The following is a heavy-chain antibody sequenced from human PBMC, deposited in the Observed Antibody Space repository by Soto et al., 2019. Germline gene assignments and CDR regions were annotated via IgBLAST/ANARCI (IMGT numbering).Heavy chain of an antibody. Sequence: PSETLSLTCAISGDSVSSNSAAWNWIRHSPSRGLEWLGRTYYMSKWYNDYAVSVKSRITINPDTSKNQFSLQLNSVTPEDTAVYYCAKQQQMFDRYHYYYYGMDVWGQGTTVTV. D-gene: IGHD6-13*01. V-gene: IGHV6-1*01. CDR3: AKQQQMFDRYHYYYYGMDV. CDR1: GDSVSSNSAA. CDR2: TYYMSKWYN. J-gene: IGHJ6*02.